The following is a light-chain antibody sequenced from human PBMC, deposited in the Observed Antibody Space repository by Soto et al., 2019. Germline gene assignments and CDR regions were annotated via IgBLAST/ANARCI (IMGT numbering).Light chain of an antibody. J-gene: IGKJ1*01. CDR1: QEISNY. CDR3: QQYDHLPRT. CDR2: DAS. V-gene: IGKV1-33*01. Sequence: DIPMIQSPSSLSASVGDRVTITFQASQEISNYLHWYQQKPGKSLKLLIYDASNLERGVPSRFSGRGSGTDFTFTISSLEPEDFETYYCQQYDHLPRTFGRGTKMDIK.